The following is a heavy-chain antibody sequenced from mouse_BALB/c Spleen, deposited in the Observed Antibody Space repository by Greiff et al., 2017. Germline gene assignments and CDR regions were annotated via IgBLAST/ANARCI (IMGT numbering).Heavy chain of an antibody. Sequence: EVQGVESGPGLVKPSQSLSLTCTVTGYSITSDYAWNWIRQFPGNKLEWMGYISYSGSTSYNPSLKSRISITRDTSKNQFFLQLNSVTTEDTATYYCARGDYDYDNAMDYWGQGTSVTVSS. CDR1: GYSITSDYA. CDR2: ISYSGST. J-gene: IGHJ4*01. D-gene: IGHD2-4*01. V-gene: IGHV3-2*02. CDR3: ARGDYDYDNAMDY.